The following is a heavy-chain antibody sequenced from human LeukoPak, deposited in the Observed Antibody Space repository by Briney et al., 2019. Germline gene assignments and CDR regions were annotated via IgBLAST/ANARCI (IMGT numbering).Heavy chain of an antibody. J-gene: IGHJ4*02. V-gene: IGHV1-18*01. CDR2: ISAYNGNT. CDR1: GYTFTSYG. D-gene: IGHD3-16*02. CDR3: ARDPYDYVWGSYRSFDY. Sequence: ASVKVSCKASGYTFTSYGISWVRQAPGQGLEWMGWISAYNGNTNYAQKLQGRVTMTTDTSTSTAYMELRSLRSDDTAMYYCARDPYDYVWGSYRSFDYWGQGTLVTVSS.